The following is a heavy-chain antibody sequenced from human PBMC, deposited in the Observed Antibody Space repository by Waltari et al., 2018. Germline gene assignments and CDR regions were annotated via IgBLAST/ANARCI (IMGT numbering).Heavy chain of an antibody. CDR1: GFTFREYC. V-gene: IGHV3-23*01. Sequence: EVRLLESGGGLVQPGGALGLSWVVSGFTFREYCMGWGRQARGKGLEWVAGLSFIGASTYYAESVRGRFTISRDNSENTLYLEMNSLRAEDTAVYYCAKVPSTYPYYFDFWGQGTLVTVSS. CDR3: AKVPSTYPYYFDF. J-gene: IGHJ4*02. CDR2: LSFIGAST.